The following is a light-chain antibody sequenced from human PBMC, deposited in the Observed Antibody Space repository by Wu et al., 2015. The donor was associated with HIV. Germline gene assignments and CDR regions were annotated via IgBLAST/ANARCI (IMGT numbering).Light chain of an antibody. CDR2: AAS. CDR1: QSISTY. Sequence: DIQMTQSPSSLSASVGDRVTITCRASQSISTYLNWYQQKPGKAPKLLIYAASSLQSGVPSRFSGSGSGTEFTLTISSLQPEDFATYYCQQANSFPFTFGGGPRWRSN. V-gene: IGKV1-39*01. J-gene: IGKJ4*01. CDR3: QQANSFPFT.